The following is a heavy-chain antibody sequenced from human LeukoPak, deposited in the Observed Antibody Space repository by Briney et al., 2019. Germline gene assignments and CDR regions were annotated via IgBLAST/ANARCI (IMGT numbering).Heavy chain of an antibody. Sequence: GASMKVSCKASGYTFTSYYMHWVRQAPGQGLEWMGTINPSGGSTTYAQKFQGRVTMTRDTSTSTVYMDLSSLRSEDTAVYYCAAPPSGRIAAAGTADYWGQGTLVTVSS. V-gene: IGHV1-46*01. CDR2: INPSGGST. CDR3: AAPPSGRIAAAGTADY. J-gene: IGHJ4*02. CDR1: GYTFTSYY. D-gene: IGHD6-13*01.